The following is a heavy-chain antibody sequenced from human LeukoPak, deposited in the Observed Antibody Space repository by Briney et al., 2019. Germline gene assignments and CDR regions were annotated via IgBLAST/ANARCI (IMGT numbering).Heavy chain of an antibody. V-gene: IGHV3-7*04. CDR2: IKQDGSEV. CDR1: GFNFNSYW. Sequence: GGSLRLSCAASGFNFNSYWMSWVRQAPGKGLECVANIKQDGSEVYFVDSVKGRFTISRDNAKSSLYLQMNSLRGEDTAVYYCARARYGSGGYFFDFWGQGTLVTVSS. D-gene: IGHD3-10*01. J-gene: IGHJ4*02. CDR3: ARARYGSGGYFFDF.